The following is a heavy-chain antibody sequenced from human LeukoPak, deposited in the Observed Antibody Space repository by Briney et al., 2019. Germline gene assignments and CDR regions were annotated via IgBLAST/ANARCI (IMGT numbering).Heavy chain of an antibody. CDR3: ARGTGNWNYRV. CDR1: GGSISSSSYY. D-gene: IGHD1-7*01. CDR2: IYYSGST. Sequence: PSETLSLTCTVSGGSISSSSYYWGWIRQPPGKGLEWIGSIYYSGSTYYNPSLKSRVTISVDRSKNEFSLRLNSVTAADTAVYYCARGTGNWNYRVWGQGTLVTVSS. J-gene: IGHJ4*02. V-gene: IGHV4-39*07.